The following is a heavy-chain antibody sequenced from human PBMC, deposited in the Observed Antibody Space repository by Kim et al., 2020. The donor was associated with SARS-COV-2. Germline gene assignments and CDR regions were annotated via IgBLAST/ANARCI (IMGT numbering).Heavy chain of an antibody. V-gene: IGHV3-23*01. CDR1: GFTFSSYA. J-gene: IGHJ4*02. D-gene: IGHD5-18*01. CDR2: ISGSGGST. Sequence: GGSLRLSCTASGFTFSSYAMSCVRQAPGKGLEWVSGISGSGGSTYYADSVKGRFTISRDNSKNTLFLQMNSLRAEDTALYYCAKDFGRYSYGSDYWGQGTLVTVSS. CDR3: AKDFGRYSYGSDY.